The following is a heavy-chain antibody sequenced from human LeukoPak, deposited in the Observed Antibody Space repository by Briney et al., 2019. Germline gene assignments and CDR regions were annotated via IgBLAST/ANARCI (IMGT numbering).Heavy chain of an antibody. CDR2: TYFKSKWYN. J-gene: IGHJ5*02. V-gene: IGHV6-1*01. CDR1: GDSVSSNSAA. D-gene: IGHD6-13*01. CDR3: AREATGTGRNWFDP. Sequence: SQTLSLTCAISGDSVSSNSAAWTWVRQSPSRGLEWLGRTYFKSKWYNDYAVSVKSRITINPDTSKNQFSLHLNSVTPEDTAIYYCAREATGTGRNWFDPWGQGTLVTVSS.